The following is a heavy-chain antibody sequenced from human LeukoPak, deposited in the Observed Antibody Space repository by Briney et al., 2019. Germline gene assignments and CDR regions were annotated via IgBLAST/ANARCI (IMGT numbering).Heavy chain of an antibody. D-gene: IGHD3-22*01. CDR3: ARDRTYYYDSSGSGFDY. Sequence: ASVKVSCKASGYTFTSYYMHWVRQAPGQGLEWMGWINPNSGGTKYAQKFQGRITMTRDTSISTAYMELSRLRSDDTAVYYCARDRTYYYDSSGSGFDYWGQGTLVTVSS. V-gene: IGHV1-2*02. CDR1: GYTFTSYY. J-gene: IGHJ4*02. CDR2: INPNSGGT.